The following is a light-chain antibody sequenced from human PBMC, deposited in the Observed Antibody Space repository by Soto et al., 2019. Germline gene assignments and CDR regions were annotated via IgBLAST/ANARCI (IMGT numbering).Light chain of an antibody. CDR1: QSISDY. Sequence: DIQMTQSPFSLSASLGDRVTITCRASQSISDYLNWYQQKPGKGPKLLIFAASSLQVGVPSRFSGSGSGTDFTLTISSLQPEDFATYFCQQSPSAPFTFGPGTTVDIK. V-gene: IGKV1-39*01. CDR3: QQSPSAPFT. J-gene: IGKJ3*01. CDR2: AAS.